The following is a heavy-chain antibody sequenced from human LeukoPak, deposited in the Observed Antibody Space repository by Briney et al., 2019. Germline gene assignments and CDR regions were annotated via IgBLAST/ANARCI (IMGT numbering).Heavy chain of an antibody. Sequence: PSETLPLTCTVSGGSISSYYWSWIRQPPGKGLEWIGYIYYSGSTNYNPSLKSRVTISVDTSKNQFSLKLSSVTAADTAVYYCARGWYSSSLDYWGQGTLVTVSS. D-gene: IGHD6-13*01. V-gene: IGHV4-59*12. CDR3: ARGWYSSSLDY. J-gene: IGHJ4*02. CDR2: IYYSGST. CDR1: GGSISSYY.